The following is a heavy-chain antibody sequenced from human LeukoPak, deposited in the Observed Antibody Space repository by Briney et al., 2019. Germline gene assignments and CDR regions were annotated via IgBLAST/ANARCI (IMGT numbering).Heavy chain of an antibody. D-gene: IGHD3-9*01. CDR1: GFTFSSYA. CDR2: ISGSGGST. J-gene: IGHJ4*02. Sequence: GGSLRLSCAASGFTFSSYAMSWVRQAPGKGLEWVSAISGSGGSTYYADSVKGRFTISRDNSKNTLYLQMNSLRAEDTAVYYCAKDGDYDILTGYYSPSTSKFDYWGQGTLVTVSS. V-gene: IGHV3-23*01. CDR3: AKDGDYDILTGYYSPSTSKFDY.